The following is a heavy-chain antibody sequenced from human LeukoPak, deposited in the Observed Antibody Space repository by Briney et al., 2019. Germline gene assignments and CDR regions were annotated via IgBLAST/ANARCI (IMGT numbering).Heavy chain of an antibody. J-gene: IGHJ4*02. V-gene: IGHV4-39*01. Sequence: SETLSLTCTVSGGSISSSSYYWGWIRQPPGKGLEWIGSIYYSGSTYYNPSLKSRVTISVDTSKNQFSLKLSSVTAADTAVYYGASFTFAAVDYWGQGTLVTVSS. CDR3: ASFTFAAVDY. CDR2: IYYSGST. D-gene: IGHD2/OR15-2a*01. CDR1: GGSISSSSYY.